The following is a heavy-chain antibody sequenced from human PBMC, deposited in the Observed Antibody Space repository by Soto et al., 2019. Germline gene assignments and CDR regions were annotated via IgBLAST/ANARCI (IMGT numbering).Heavy chain of an antibody. V-gene: IGHV3-23*01. CDR3: GNWVEGSNVYFNY. CDR1: GFFFSDYA. J-gene: IGHJ4*02. CDR2: ISGSGINA. Sequence: EVQLLESGGGLVQPGGSLTLSCAASGFFFSDYAMTWARRAPGKGLEWVSAISGSGINAYYADSVKGRFTISRDNSKNTLYLQMNSLRADDTAVYYCGNWVEGSNVYFNYRGRGTLVTVSS. D-gene: IGHD6-13*01.